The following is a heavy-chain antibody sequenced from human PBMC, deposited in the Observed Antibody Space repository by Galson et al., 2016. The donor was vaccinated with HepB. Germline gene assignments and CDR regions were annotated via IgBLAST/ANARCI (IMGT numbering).Heavy chain of an antibody. Sequence: SLRLSCAASGFTFSNFAMHWVRLAPGRGLEWVAVISFDAANIYYSDSVRGRFTISRDNAENTLYLQMNSLRVEDTAVYYCARDRGGSAGAFNWFDPWGQGTLVTVSS. D-gene: IGHD3-10*01. V-gene: IGHV3-30-3*01. CDR1: GFTFSNFA. CDR2: ISFDAANI. CDR3: ARDRGGSAGAFNWFDP. J-gene: IGHJ5*02.